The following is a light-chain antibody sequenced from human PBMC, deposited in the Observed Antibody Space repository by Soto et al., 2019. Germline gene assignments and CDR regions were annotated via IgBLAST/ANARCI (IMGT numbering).Light chain of an antibody. V-gene: IGKV3-15*01. CDR3: QQYNNWPFS. Sequence: EIELTHSPGALSLSPWERATLSCRASQSVSSSYLAWYQQQPGQAPRLLIYDISTRATGVPARFSGSGSGTEFTLTISGLQSEDFALYFCQQYNNWPFSFGPGTRLEIK. J-gene: IGKJ5*01. CDR1: QSVSSSY. CDR2: DIS.